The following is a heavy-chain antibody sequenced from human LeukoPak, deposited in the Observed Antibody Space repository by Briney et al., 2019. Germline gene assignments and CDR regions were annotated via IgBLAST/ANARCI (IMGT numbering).Heavy chain of an antibody. CDR3: ASTLRDSSSSGVYDY. D-gene: IGHD6-6*01. CDR2: IYYSGST. Sequence: SQTLSLTCTVSGGSISSGGYYWSWIRQHPGKGLEWIGYIYYSGSTYYNPSLKSRVTISVDTSKNQFSLKLSSVTAADTAVYCCASTLRDSSSSGVYDYWGQGTLVTVSS. CDR1: GGSISSGGYY. V-gene: IGHV4-31*03. J-gene: IGHJ4*02.